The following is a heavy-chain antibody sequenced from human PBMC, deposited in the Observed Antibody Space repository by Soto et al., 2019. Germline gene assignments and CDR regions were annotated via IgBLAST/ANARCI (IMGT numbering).Heavy chain of an antibody. CDR2: IYHSGST. J-gene: IGHJ4*02. V-gene: IGHV4-38-2*01. Sequence: SETLSLTCAVSGYSISTGFNWAWIRQPPGKGLEWIGSIYHSGSTYYNLSLKSRVTISSDASKNQISLKLSSVTAAYTALYYCARYWGTGFYQLDSWGQGTLVTVSS. CDR3: ARYWGTGFYQLDS. CDR1: GYSISTGFN. D-gene: IGHD2-2*01.